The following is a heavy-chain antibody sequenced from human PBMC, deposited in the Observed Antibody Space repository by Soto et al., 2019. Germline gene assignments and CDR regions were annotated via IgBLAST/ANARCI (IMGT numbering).Heavy chain of an antibody. V-gene: IGHV5-51*01. CDR2: IYPGDSDT. J-gene: IGHJ2*01. CDR1: GYSFTSYW. D-gene: IGHD5-18*01. Sequence: GESLKISCKGSGYSFTSYWISWVRQMPGKGLEWMGIIYPGDSDTRYSPSFQGQVTISADKSISTAYLQWSSLKASDTAMYYCARRGYSYGGDWYFDLWGRGTLVTVSS. CDR3: ARRGYSYGGDWYFDL.